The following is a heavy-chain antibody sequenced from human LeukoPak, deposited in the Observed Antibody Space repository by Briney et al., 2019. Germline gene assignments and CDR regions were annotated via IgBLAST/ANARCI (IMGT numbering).Heavy chain of an antibody. D-gene: IGHD5-18*01. J-gene: IGHJ5*02. CDR2: INHGGST. Sequence: SETLSLTCAVYGGSFSGFYWSWIRKPPGKGLEWVGEINHGGSTNYNPSLKSRVTISVDTSKNQFSLKLSSVTAADTAVYYCARGKRDTARNWFDPWGQGTLVTVSS. V-gene: IGHV4-34*01. CDR1: GGSFSGFY. CDR3: ARGKRDTARNWFDP.